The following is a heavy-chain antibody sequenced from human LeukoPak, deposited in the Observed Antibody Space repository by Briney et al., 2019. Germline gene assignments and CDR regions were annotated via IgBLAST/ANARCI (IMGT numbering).Heavy chain of an antibody. CDR2: IYTSGST. CDR3: ARDTGQLVRPYYYMDV. CDR1: GGSISSYY. D-gene: IGHD6-6*01. J-gene: IGHJ6*03. V-gene: IGHV4-4*07. Sequence: KPSETLSLTCTVSGGSISSYYWSWIRQPAGKGLEWIGRIYTSGSTNYNPSLKSRVTMSVDTSKNQFSLKLSSVTAADTAVYYCARDTGQLVRPYYYMDVWGKGTTVTVSS.